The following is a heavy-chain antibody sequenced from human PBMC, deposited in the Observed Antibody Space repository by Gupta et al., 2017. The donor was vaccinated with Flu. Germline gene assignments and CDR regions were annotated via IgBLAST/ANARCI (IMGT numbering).Heavy chain of an antibody. CDR1: YY. V-gene: IGHV4-59*08. J-gene: IGHJ4*02. Sequence: YYWSWIRQPPGKGLEWIGYIYYDGSTNYNHSLKSRVTISVDTSRNRFALNRSSVTAAEKAVYYCARHVVPYSGSYYRFENWGQGTLVTVSS. CDR3: ARHVVPYSGSYYRFEN. CDR2: IYYDGST. D-gene: IGHD1-26*01.